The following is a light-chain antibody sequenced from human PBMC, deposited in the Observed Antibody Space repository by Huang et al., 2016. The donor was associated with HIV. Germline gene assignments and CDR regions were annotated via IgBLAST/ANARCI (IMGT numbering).Light chain of an antibody. CDR2: QAS. V-gene: IGKV1-5*03. CDR1: LSISSW. CDR3: QQYTTYFPT. Sequence: DIQMTQSPSTLSASVGDRVTITCRASLSISSWLAGYQQKPGKAPKLLIYQASSLERGVPSRFSGSGAGTEFTLTISSLQPDDFATYYCQQYTTYFPTFGQGTKLEIK. J-gene: IGKJ2*01.